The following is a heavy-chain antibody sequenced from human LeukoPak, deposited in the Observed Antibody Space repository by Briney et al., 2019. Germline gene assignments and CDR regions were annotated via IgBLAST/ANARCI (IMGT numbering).Heavy chain of an antibody. CDR1: GFSFSDYP. Sequence: GGSLRLSCAASGFSFSDYPMHWVRQAPGKGLESVSAISSNGGSTYYATSVRGRFTISRDNSKNTLYLQMGSLRPEDMAVYYCSRRGRDYGLDYWGQGTLVTVSS. J-gene: IGHJ4*02. CDR2: ISSNGGST. V-gene: IGHV3-64*01. CDR3: SRRGRDYGLDY. D-gene: IGHD4/OR15-4a*01.